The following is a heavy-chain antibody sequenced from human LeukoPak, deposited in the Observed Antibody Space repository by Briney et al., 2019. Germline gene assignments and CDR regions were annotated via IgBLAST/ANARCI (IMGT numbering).Heavy chain of an antibody. CDR1: GYTFTSYD. J-gene: IGHJ4*02. CDR3: ARGLSVARWGVTRSFAY. V-gene: IGHV1-8*01. D-gene: IGHD3-10*01. CDR2: MNPNSGNT. Sequence: GASVKVSCKASGYTFTSYDVNWVRQATGQGLEWMGWMNPNSGNTGYAQKFQGRVTMTRNTSISTAYMELSSLRSEDTAVYYCARGLSVARWGVTRSFAYWGQGTLVTVSS.